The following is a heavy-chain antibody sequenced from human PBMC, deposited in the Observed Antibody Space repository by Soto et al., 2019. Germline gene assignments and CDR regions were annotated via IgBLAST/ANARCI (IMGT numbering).Heavy chain of an antibody. J-gene: IGHJ6*03. V-gene: IGHV4-39*01. CDR1: GGSISGSSYY. CDR3: ATRIAGEQRPYYSYMDV. Sequence: PSETLSLTCTVSGGSISGSSYYWGWIRQPPGKGLEWIGSIYYSGSTYYNPSLKSRITISVDTSKNQFSLKLSSVTAADTAVYYCATRIAGEQRPYYSYMDVWGKGTTVPVS. CDR2: IYYSGST. D-gene: IGHD1-20*01.